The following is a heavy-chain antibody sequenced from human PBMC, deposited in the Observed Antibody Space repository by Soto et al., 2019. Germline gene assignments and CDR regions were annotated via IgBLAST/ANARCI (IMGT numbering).Heavy chain of an antibody. CDR3: ARRLVGDYVRR. CDR1: GDSISTNPFY. CDR2: MYHSGNM. Sequence: SETLSLTCTVSGDSISTNPFYWGWIRQPPGKGLEWLGNMYHSGNMYYNPSLKNRVTMSMDTSKRQLSLKVRSVTASDTAVYYCARRLVGDYVRRWGQGILVTVSS. D-gene: IGHD4-17*01. V-gene: IGHV4-39*01. J-gene: IGHJ4*01.